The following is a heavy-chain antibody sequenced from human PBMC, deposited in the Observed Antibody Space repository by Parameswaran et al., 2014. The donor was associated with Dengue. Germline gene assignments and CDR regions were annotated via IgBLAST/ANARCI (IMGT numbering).Heavy chain of an antibody. J-gene: IGHJ4*02. Sequence: WVRQAPGQGLEWMGWINAGVGYTKYSQKFQGRVTITRDTSATTAYLELDSLRSEDTAMYYCLSAGNQYNDWGQGTLVTVSS. D-gene: IGHD1-14*01. CDR2: INAGVGYT. CDR3: LSAGNQYND. V-gene: IGHV1-3*01.